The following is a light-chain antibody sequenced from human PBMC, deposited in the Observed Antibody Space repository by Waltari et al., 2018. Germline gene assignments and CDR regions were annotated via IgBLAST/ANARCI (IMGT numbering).Light chain of an antibody. V-gene: IGKV4-1*01. CDR3: QQYYSTPLS. CDR2: WAS. Sequence: DIVMTQSPDSIAVSLGERATINCNSSQSVLYSSNNKNYLAWYQQKPGQPPKLLIYWASTRESGVPDRFSGSGSGTDFTLTISSLQAEDVAVYYCQQYYSTPLSFGGGTKVEIK. J-gene: IGKJ4*01. CDR1: QSVLYSSNNKNY.